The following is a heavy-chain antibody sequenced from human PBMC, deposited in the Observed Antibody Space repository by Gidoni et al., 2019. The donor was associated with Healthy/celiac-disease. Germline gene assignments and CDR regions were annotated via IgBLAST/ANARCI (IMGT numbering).Heavy chain of an antibody. Sequence: QLHLPESGPGLVKPSETCSPSCTVSGGSIIGSSYYWCWIRQPPGKGLGWIGIIFYSGSTYYNPSLKSRVTISVDTSKNQFALKLSSVTAADTAVYYCARIDIVVVVAAAWGQGTLVTVSS. D-gene: IGHD2-15*01. CDR1: GGSIIGSSYY. V-gene: IGHV4-39*01. J-gene: IGHJ4*02. CDR2: IFYSGST. CDR3: ARIDIVVVVAAA.